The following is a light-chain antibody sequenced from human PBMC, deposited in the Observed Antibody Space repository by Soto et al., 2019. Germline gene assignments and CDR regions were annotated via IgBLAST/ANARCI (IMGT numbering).Light chain of an antibody. CDR3: QAWDSSTDV. V-gene: IGLV3-1*01. J-gene: IGLJ1*01. Sequence: SYELTQPPSVSVSPGQTASITCSGDNLGDEFASWYQQKPRQSPVLVIYQDSKRPSGIPERFSGSNSGNTATLTISGTQAMDEAAYYCQAWDSSTDVFGTGTKLTVL. CDR2: QDS. CDR1: NLGDEF.